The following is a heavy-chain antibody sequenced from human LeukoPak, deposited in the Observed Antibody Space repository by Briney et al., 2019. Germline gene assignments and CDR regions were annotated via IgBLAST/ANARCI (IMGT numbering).Heavy chain of an antibody. V-gene: IGHV3-21*01. J-gene: IGHJ4*02. Sequence: GGSLRLSCAASGFTFSSYSMNWVRQAPGKGLEWVSSISSSSSYIYYADSVKGRFTISRDNAKNSLYLQMNSLGAEDTAVYCCARAGDNSVGYWGQGTLVTVSS. CDR2: ISSSSSYI. D-gene: IGHD4-23*01. CDR3: ARAGDNSVGY. CDR1: GFTFSSYS.